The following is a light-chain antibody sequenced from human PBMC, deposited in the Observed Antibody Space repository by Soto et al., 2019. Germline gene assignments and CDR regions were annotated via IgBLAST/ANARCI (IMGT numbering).Light chain of an antibody. J-gene: IGLJ1*01. CDR1: SSDVGSYNL. Sequence: QSVLTQPASVSGSPGQSITISCTGTSSDVGSYNLVSWYQQPPGKAPKLMIYEGSKRPSGVSNRFSGSKSGNTASLAISGLQAEDEADYYCCSYAGSSVFGTGTKVTVL. CDR3: CSYAGSSV. V-gene: IGLV2-23*01. CDR2: EGS.